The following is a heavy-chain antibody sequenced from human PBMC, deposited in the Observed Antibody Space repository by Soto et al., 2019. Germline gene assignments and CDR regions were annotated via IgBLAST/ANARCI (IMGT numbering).Heavy chain of an antibody. CDR1: GDSVSSNSAV. V-gene: IGHV6-1*01. J-gene: IGHJ6*02. D-gene: IGHD3-22*01. CDR2: TYYRSKWYN. Sequence: SQTLSLTCAISGDSVSSNSAVWNWIRQSPSRGLEWLGRTYYRSKWYNDYAVSVKSRITINPDTSKNQFSLQLNSVTPEDTAVYYCARAPHYYDSSGYSYYYYGMDVWGQGTTVTVSS. CDR3: ARAPHYYDSSGYSYYYYGMDV.